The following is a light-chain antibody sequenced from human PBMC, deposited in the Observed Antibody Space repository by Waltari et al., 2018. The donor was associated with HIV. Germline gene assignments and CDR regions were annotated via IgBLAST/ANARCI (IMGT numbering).Light chain of an antibody. J-gene: IGLJ2*01. CDR1: SSDIGKYNL. CDR2: EGI. V-gene: IGLV2-23*01. Sequence: QSALTQPASVSGSPGQSITISSTATSSDIGKYNLVYWYQQHPGKDPKLIISEGIKRPVGVSNRISGSKSANTASRTISGRQGEDEADYFCSSYGGSRNWLFGGGTKLTVL. CDR3: SSYGGSRNWL.